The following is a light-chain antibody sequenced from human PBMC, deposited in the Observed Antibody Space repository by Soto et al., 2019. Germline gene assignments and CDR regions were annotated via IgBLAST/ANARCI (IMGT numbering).Light chain of an antibody. V-gene: IGKV1-33*01. CDR1: QDISNY. CDR2: DAS. J-gene: IGKJ2*01. Sequence: DIQMTQSPSSLSASVGDRVTITCQASQDISNYLNWYQQKPGKAHKLLIYDASNLETGDPSRFSGSGSGTDFTFTISSLQPEDIATYYCQQYDNLPYTFGQGTKLEIK. CDR3: QQYDNLPYT.